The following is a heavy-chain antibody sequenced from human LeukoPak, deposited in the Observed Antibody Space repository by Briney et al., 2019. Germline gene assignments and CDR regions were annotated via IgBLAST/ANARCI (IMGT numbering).Heavy chain of an antibody. CDR1: GFTFSSYW. J-gene: IGHJ3*02. CDR2: INSDESST. V-gene: IGHV3-74*01. D-gene: IGHD6-13*01. CDR3: AKETDFIAAAGTGAFDI. Sequence: PGGSLRLSCAASGFTFSSYWMHWVRQAPGKGLVWVSRINSDESSTTYADYVKGRFTISRDNAKNTLYLQMNSLRAEDTAVYYCAKETDFIAAAGTGAFDIWGQGTMVTVSS.